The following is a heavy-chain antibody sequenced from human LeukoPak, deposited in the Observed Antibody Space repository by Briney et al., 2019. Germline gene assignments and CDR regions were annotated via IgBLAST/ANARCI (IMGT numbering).Heavy chain of an antibody. CDR3: AKDLGDSSGYYYHYYYGMDV. J-gene: IGHJ6*02. V-gene: IGHV3-66*01. Sequence: PGGSLRLSCAASGFTVSNSYMSWVRQAPGKGLEWVSVIYGGGSTYYADSVKGRFTISRDNSKNTLYLHMNSLRAEDTAVYYCAKDLGDSSGYYYHYYYGMDVWGQGTTVTVSS. D-gene: IGHD3-22*01. CDR1: GFTVSNSY. CDR2: IYGGGST.